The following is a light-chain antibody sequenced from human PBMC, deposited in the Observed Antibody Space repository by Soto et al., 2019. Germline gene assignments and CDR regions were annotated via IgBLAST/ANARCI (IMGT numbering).Light chain of an antibody. Sequence: QSVLTQPASVSGSPGQSITISCTGTSNDIGGYNYVSWYQHHPGKAPKLMISEVNHRPSGVSNRFSGSKSGNAASLTISGLQAEDEADYYCNSYTSSTTDVFGTGTKLTVL. V-gene: IGLV2-14*01. CDR2: EVN. J-gene: IGLJ1*01. CDR1: SNDIGGYNY. CDR3: NSYTSSTTDV.